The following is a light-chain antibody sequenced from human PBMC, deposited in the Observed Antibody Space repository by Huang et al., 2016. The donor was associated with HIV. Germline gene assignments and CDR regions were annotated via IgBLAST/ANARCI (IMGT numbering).Light chain of an antibody. Sequence: EIVLTQSPGTLSLSPGERATLSCRASQSVGIYLAWYQQKTGQAPRLLIYGASTRVTCIPDRFSGGGSGTDFTLSISRLEPEDFAVYYCQQYERPPDTFGPGTKVNIK. CDR2: GAS. V-gene: IGKV3-20*01. CDR1: QSVGIY. CDR3: QQYERPPDT. J-gene: IGKJ3*01.